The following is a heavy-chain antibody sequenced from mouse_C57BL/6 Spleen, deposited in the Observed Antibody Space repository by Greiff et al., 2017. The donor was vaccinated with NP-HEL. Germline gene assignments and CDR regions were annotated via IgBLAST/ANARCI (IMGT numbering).Heavy chain of an antibody. Sequence: VQLKESGPGLVKPSQSLSLTCSVTGYSITSGYYWNWIRQFPGNKLEWMGYISYDGSNNYNPSLKNRISITRDPSKNQFFLKLNSVTTEDTATYYCARVWDAYAMDYWGQGTSVTVSS. CDR1: GYSITSGYY. CDR2: ISYDGSN. CDR3: ARVWDAYAMDY. J-gene: IGHJ4*01. V-gene: IGHV3-6*01. D-gene: IGHD4-1*01.